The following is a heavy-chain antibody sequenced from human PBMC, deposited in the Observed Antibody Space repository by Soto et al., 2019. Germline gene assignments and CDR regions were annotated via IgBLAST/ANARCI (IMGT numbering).Heavy chain of an antibody. D-gene: IGHD3-22*01. CDR3: AKDYDSSGYYRALDY. CDR2: ISYDGSNK. J-gene: IGHJ4*02. V-gene: IGHV3-30*18. Sequence: GGSLRLSCAASGFTFSSYGMHWVRQAPGKGLEWVAVISYDGSNKYYADSVKGRFTISRDNSKNTLYLQMNSLRAEDTAVYYCAKDYDSSGYYRALDYWGQGTLVTVSS. CDR1: GFTFSSYG.